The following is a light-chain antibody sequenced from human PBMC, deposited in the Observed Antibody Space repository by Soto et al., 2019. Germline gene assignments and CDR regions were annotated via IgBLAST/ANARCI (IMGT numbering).Light chain of an antibody. V-gene: IGLV2-11*01. CDR2: DVS. CDR1: SSDVGGYRY. J-gene: IGLJ3*02. Sequence: QSALTQPRSVSGSPGQSLTISCAGTSSDVGGYRYLSWYQQHPGKAPKLMIYDVSKRPSGVPDRFSGSKSGNTASLTISGLQADDEADYYCCSYAGSYTGVFGGGTQLTVL. CDR3: CSYAGSYTGV.